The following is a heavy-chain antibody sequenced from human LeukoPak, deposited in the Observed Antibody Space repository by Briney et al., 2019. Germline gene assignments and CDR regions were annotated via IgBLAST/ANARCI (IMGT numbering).Heavy chain of an antibody. CDR3: ARKVVVGYYYYMDV. J-gene: IGHJ6*03. CDR2: IWYDGSNK. V-gene: IGHV3-33*01. D-gene: IGHD2-15*01. Sequence: GGSLRLSCAASGFTFSSYGMHWVRQAPGKGLEWVAVIWYDGSNKYYADSVKGRFTISRDNSKNTLYLQMNGLRAEDTAVYYCARKVVVGYYYYMDVWGKGTTVTVSS. CDR1: GFTFSSYG.